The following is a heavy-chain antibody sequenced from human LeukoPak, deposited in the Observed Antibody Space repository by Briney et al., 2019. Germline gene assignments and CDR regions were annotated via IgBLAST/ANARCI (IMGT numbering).Heavy chain of an antibody. J-gene: IGHJ4*02. Sequence: GGSLRLSCAASGFTFSSYSMNWVRQAPGKGLEWVSSISSSSSYIYYADSVKGRFTISRDNAKNTLYLQMNSLRAEDTAVYFCARDKYTSSSLDYWGQGTLVTVSS. CDR2: ISSSSSYI. V-gene: IGHV3-21*01. CDR3: ARDKYTSSSLDY. D-gene: IGHD6-6*01. CDR1: GFTFSSYS.